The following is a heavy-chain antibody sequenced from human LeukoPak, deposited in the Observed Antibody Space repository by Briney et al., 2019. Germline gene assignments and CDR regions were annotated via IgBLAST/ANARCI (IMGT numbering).Heavy chain of an antibody. CDR1: GDTFTGYY. CDR3: AREGGLTYYDISFDR. Sequence: GASVMVAGKASGDTFTGYYMHWVRQAPGQGLEWMGWSNPNSGGTNYAQKFQGRGTMTRDTSNSTAYMELSRLRSDDTAVYYCAREGGLTYYDISFDRWGQGTLSPSPQ. D-gene: IGHD3-9*01. V-gene: IGHV1-2*02. CDR2: SNPNSGGT. J-gene: IGHJ5*02.